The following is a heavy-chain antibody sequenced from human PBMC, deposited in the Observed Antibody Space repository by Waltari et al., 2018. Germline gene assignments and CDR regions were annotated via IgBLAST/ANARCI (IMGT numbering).Heavy chain of an antibody. D-gene: IGHD4-17*01. J-gene: IGHJ3*02. Sequence: EVQLVESGGGLIQPGGSLRLSCAASGFTVSSNYMSWVRQAPGKGLCLVSFIYSGGSTYYADALKGRFTISRENAKNSLYLQMNSLRAEDTAVYYCGRDVYGDYVGGGGGAFDIWGQGTMVTVSS. CDR1: GFTVSSNY. CDR3: GRDVYGDYVGGGGGAFDI. V-gene: IGHV3-53*01. CDR2: IYSGGST.